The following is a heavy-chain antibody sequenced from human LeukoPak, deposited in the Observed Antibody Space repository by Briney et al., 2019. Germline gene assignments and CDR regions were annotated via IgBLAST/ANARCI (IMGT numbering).Heavy chain of an antibody. CDR1: GGSISGYY. V-gene: IGHV4-59*01. Sequence: SETLSLTCTVSGGSISGYYWTWIRQPPGKGLEWIGYIYYSGSTNYNPSLKSRVTISVDTSKNQFSLKLSSVTAADTAVYYCARTRFWGYYFDYWGQGTLVTVSS. J-gene: IGHJ4*02. CDR3: ARTRFWGYYFDY. D-gene: IGHD3-10*01. CDR2: IYYSGST.